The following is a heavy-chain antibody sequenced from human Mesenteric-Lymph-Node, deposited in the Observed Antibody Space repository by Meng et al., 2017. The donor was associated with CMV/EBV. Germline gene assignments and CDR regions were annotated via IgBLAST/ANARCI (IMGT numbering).Heavy chain of an antibody. Sequence: SETLSLTCSLSGGFISNNNYYWGWIRQPPGKGLEWIGSISYSGGASYTPSLKSRVTISLHTSENQFSLKLFSVTAADTAVYYCARQPVVVAGYGLDVWGQGTTVTVSS. CDR2: ISYSGGA. J-gene: IGHJ6*02. CDR3: ARQPVVVAGYGLDV. V-gene: IGHV4-39*01. CDR1: GGFISNNNYY. D-gene: IGHD2-15*01.